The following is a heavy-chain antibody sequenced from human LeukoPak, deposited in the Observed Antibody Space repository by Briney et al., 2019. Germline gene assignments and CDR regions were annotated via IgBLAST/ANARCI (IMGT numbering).Heavy chain of an antibody. CDR3: ARAPVRGVMKY. CDR1: GGSISSYY. CDR2: IYYSGST. V-gene: IGHV4-59*12. D-gene: IGHD3-10*01. J-gene: IGHJ4*02. Sequence: SETLSLTCTVSGGSISSYYWSWIRQPPGKGLEWIGYIYYSGSTNYNPSLKSRVTMSVDTSKDQFGLNLASVTAADTAVYYCARAPVRGVMKYWSQGTLVIVSS.